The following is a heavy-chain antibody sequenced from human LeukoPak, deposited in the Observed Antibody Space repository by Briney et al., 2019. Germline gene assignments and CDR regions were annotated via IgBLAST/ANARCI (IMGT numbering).Heavy chain of an antibody. V-gene: IGHV1-2*06. J-gene: IGHJ4*02. Sequence: ASVKVSCKASGYTFIDFYMHWVRQAPGQGLEWMGRINPNSSGTNYAQKFQGRVTMTRDTSISTAYMELSRLRSDDTAVYYCAREYCTSTSCYFYYFDYWGQGTLVTVSS. D-gene: IGHD2-2*01. CDR2: INPNSSGT. CDR1: GYTFIDFY. CDR3: AREYCTSTSCYFYYFDY.